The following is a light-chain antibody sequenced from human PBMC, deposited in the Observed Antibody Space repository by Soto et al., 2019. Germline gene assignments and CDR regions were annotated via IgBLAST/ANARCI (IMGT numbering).Light chain of an antibody. V-gene: IGKV3-20*01. Sequence: EIVLTQSPGTLSLSPGERATLSCRASQSVSSSYLAWYQQKPGQAPRLLIYGASSRATGIPDRFSGSGSGTDFTLTISRLGPEDFAVYYCQQYGSSPTFGGGTKV. CDR1: QSVSSSY. CDR2: GAS. CDR3: QQYGSSPT. J-gene: IGKJ4*01.